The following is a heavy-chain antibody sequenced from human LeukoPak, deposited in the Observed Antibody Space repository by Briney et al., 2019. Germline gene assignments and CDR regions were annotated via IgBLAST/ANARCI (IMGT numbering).Heavy chain of an antibody. J-gene: IGHJ6*03. CDR3: ARDGIVGATYPDYYYMDV. Sequence: PSETLSLTCTVSGRSISSYYWSWIRQPPGKGLEWIGYIYYSGSTNYNPSLKSRVTISVDTSKNQFSPKLSSVTAADTAVYYCARDGIVGATYPDYYYMDVWGKGTTVTVSS. CDR1: GRSISSYY. D-gene: IGHD1-26*01. V-gene: IGHV4-59*01. CDR2: IYYSGST.